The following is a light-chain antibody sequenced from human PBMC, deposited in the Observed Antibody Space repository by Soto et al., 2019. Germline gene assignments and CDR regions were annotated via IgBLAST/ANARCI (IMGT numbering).Light chain of an antibody. CDR3: QQYGSSRT. Sequence: EIVLTQSPGTLSLSPGERATLSCRASQSVSSSYLAWYQQKPGQAPRLLIYGASSRATGIPDMFSGSGAGTDFTLTISRLEPEDFAVYYCQQYGSSRTFGQGTKVESK. CDR1: QSVSSSY. J-gene: IGKJ1*01. CDR2: GAS. V-gene: IGKV3-20*01.